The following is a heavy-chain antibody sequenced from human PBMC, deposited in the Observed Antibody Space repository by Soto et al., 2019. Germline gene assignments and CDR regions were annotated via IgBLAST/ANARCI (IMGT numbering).Heavy chain of an antibody. J-gene: IGHJ6*02. CDR2: ISYDGSNK. Sequence: GSLRLSCAASGFTFSSYAMHWVRQAPGKGLEWVAVISYDGSNKYYADSVKGRFTISRDNSKNTLYLQMNSLTAADAAVYYCARADRTLVTSYGLDVWGQGTTVTVSS. V-gene: IGHV3-30-3*01. CDR3: ARADRTLVTSYGLDV. D-gene: IGHD2-21*02. CDR1: GFTFSSYA.